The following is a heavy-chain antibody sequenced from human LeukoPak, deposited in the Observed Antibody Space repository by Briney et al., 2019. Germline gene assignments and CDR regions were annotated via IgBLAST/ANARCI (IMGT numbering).Heavy chain of an antibody. J-gene: IGHJ4*02. V-gene: IGHV6-1*01. CDR2: TYYRSTWSN. Sequence: SQTLSLTCAISGDSVSSKSAAWNGLRQSPSRGLEWLGRTYYRSTWSNDYAPSVRGRITISPDTSKNQFSLQMNSVTPEDTAVYYCARDRQGMGYWGQGTPVTVSS. CDR1: GDSVSSKSAA. CDR3: ARDRQGMGY.